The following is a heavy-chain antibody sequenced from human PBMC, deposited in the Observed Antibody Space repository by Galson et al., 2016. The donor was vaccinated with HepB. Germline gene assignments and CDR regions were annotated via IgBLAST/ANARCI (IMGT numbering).Heavy chain of an antibody. CDR3: ARDRARTDYGDYPFDS. D-gene: IGHD4-17*01. Sequence: SVKVSCKASGYTFTSYGISWVRQAPGQGLEWMGWISTYNDKTNYAQKLQDRFTMTTDTSTTTADMELRSLRSDDTAVYYCARDRARTDYGDYPFDSWGQGTLVTVSS. CDR2: ISTYNDKT. J-gene: IGHJ4*02. CDR1: GYTFTSYG. V-gene: IGHV1-18*01.